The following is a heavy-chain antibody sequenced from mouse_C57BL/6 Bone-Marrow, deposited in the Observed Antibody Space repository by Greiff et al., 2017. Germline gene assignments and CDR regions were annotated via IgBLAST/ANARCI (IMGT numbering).Heavy chain of an antibody. V-gene: IGHV1-81*01. Sequence: VQLQQSGAELARPGASVKLSCKASGYTFTSYGISWVKQRTGQGLEWIGEIYPRSGNTYSNEQFKGKATLTADKSSSTAYMELRSLTSEDSAVYFCARDDYDGVYFDYWGQGTTLTVSS. CDR3: ARDDYDGVYFDY. D-gene: IGHD2-4*01. CDR1: GYTFTSYG. J-gene: IGHJ2*01. CDR2: IYPRSGNT.